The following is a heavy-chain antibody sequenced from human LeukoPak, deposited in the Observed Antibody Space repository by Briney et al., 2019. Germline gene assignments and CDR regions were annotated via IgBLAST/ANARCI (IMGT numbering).Heavy chain of an antibody. D-gene: IGHD3-10*01. CDR3: TTRDVDMVRGVMVDY. J-gene: IGHJ4*02. Sequence: SETLSLTCTVSGGSISSYYWSWIRQPPGKGLEWIGYIYYSGSTNYNPSLKSRVTISVDTSKNQFSLKLSSVTAADTAVYYCTTRDVDMVRGVMVDYWGQGTLVTVSS. CDR1: GGSISSYY. V-gene: IGHV4-59*01. CDR2: IYYSGST.